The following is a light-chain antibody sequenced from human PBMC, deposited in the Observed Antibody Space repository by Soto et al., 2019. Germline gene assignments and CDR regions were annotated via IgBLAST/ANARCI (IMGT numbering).Light chain of an antibody. CDR2: GAS. J-gene: IGKJ2*01. V-gene: IGKV3-20*01. Sequence: EIVLTQSPGTLSLSPGERSTLSCRASQTVSSSYLAWYQQKPGQAPRLLIYGASSRATGIPDRFSGSGSGTVFTLTISRLEAEDFAVNYWQNYGSSRKTFGQRTKLEIK. CDR1: QTVSSSY. CDR3: QNYGSSRKT.